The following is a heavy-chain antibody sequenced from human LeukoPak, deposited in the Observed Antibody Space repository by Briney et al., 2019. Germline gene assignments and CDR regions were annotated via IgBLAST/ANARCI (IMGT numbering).Heavy chain of an antibody. CDR1: GGSVTTYY. J-gene: IGHJ4*02. D-gene: IGHD2-2*01. V-gene: IGHV4-59*02. CDR2: VHYRGSP. CDR3: ARYSTSWDY. Sequence: PSETLSLTCSVSGGSVTTYYWSWIRQLPGKGLEWIGHVHYRGSPEYNPSLQSRVTISVDTSKNQFSLRLTSVTAADTAVYYCARYSTSWDYWGQGTLVTVSS.